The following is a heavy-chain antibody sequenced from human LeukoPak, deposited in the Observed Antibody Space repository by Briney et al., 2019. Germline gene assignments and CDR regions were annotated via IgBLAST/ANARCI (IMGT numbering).Heavy chain of an antibody. D-gene: IGHD2-15*01. Sequence: GGSLRLSCAASGFTFSTYTVNWVRQAPGKGLEWVSYISTPTTIYYADSVKGRFTISRDNAKNSLYLQMSSLRAEDTAVYYCARGAYCSGGSCYSFDSSHSGMDVWGQGTTVTVSS. CDR3: ARGAYCSGGSCYSFDSSHSGMDV. CDR1: GFTFSTYT. CDR2: ISTPTTI. J-gene: IGHJ6*02. V-gene: IGHV3-48*01.